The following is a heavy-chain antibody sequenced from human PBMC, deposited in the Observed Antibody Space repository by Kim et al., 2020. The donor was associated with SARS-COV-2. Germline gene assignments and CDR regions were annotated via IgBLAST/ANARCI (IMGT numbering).Heavy chain of an antibody. CDR3: ARDYGDWGDNWFDP. D-gene: IGHD2-21*01. CDR1: GYTFTSYA. J-gene: IGHJ5*02. CDR2: INAGNGNT. Sequence: ASVKVSCKASGYTFTSYAMHWVRQAPGQRLEWMGWINAGNGNTKYSQKFQGRVTITRDTSASTAYMELSSLRSEDTAVYYCARDYGDWGDNWFDPWGQGTLVTVSS. V-gene: IGHV1-3*01.